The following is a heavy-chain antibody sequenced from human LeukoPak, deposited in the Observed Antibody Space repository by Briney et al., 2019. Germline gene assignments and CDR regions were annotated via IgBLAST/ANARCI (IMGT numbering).Heavy chain of an antibody. CDR3: ARDLGYCSSTSCYHNYYYYYGMDV. J-gene: IGHJ6*04. V-gene: IGHV1-69*06. D-gene: IGHD2-2*01. Sequence: ASVKVSCKASGGTFSSYAISWVRQAPGQGLEWMGGFIPIFGTANYAQKFQGRVTITADKSTSTAYMELSSLRSEDTAVYYCARDLGYCSSTSCYHNYYYYYGMDVWGKGTTVTVSS. CDR2: FIPIFGTA. CDR1: GGTFSSYA.